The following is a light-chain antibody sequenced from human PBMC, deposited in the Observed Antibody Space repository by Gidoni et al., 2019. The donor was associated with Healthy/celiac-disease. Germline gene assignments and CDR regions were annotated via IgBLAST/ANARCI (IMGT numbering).Light chain of an antibody. CDR2: KAS. V-gene: IGKV1-5*03. CDR1: ESISSW. Sequence: DIQMTQSPSTLSASVEDRVTITCRASESISSWLAWYQQKPGKAPTLLIYKASSLESGVPSRFSGSGSGTEVTLTISSLQPDDFATYYCQQYNSYSRTFGQGTKVEIK. CDR3: QQYNSYSRT. J-gene: IGKJ1*01.